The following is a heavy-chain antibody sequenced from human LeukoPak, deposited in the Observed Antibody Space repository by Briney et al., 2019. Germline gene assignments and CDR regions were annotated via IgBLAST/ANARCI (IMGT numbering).Heavy chain of an antibody. CDR2: INHSGST. CDR3: ARGGYKRLYYMDV. Sequence: KPSGTLSLTCAVYGGSFSGYYWSWIRQPPGKGLEWIGEINHSGSTNYNPSLKSRVTISVDTSKNQFSLKLSSVTAADTAVYYCARGGYKRLYYMDVWGKGTTVTVSS. V-gene: IGHV4-34*01. J-gene: IGHJ6*03. D-gene: IGHD5-18*01. CDR1: GGSFSGYY.